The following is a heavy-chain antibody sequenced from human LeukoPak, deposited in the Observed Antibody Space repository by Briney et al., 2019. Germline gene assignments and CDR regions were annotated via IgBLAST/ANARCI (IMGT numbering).Heavy chain of an antibody. CDR1: GGSLSSTIYY. CDR2: IYNSGST. V-gene: IGHV4-39*07. J-gene: IGHJ1*01. Sequence: PSETLSLTCTVSGGSLSSTIYYWGWVRQPPGKGLEWIGSIYNSGSTYDNPSLKSRVTISVDTSKNQFSLKLSSVTAADTAVYYCARGGWYPESFQHWGQGALVTVSS. CDR3: ARGGWYPESFQH. D-gene: IGHD6-19*01.